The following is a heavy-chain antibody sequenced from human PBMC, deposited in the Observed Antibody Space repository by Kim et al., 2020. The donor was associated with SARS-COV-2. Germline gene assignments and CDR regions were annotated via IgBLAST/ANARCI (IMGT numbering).Heavy chain of an antibody. CDR3: TTDSSGSLPPTPHSYSYYYGMDV. D-gene: IGHD1-26*01. V-gene: IGHV3-15*01. Sequence: GGSLRLSCAASGFTFSNAWMSWVRQAPGKGLEWVGRIKSKTDGGTTDYAAPVKGRFTISRDDSKNTLYLQMNSLKTEDTAVYYCTTDSSGSLPPTPHSYSYYYGMDVWGQGTTVTVSS. CDR1: GFTFSNAW. J-gene: IGHJ6*02. CDR2: IKSKTDGGTT.